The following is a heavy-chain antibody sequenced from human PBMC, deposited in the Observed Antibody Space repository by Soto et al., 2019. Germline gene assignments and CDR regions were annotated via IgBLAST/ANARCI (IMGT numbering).Heavy chain of an antibody. Sequence: GESLKISCKGSGYSFTIYWISWVLQMPWKGLEWMGRIDPSDSYTNYSPSFQGHVTISADKSISTAYLQWSSLKASDTAMYYCASDSSGYSVDYWGQGTLVTVSS. J-gene: IGHJ4*02. CDR1: GYSFTIYW. CDR2: IDPSDSYT. V-gene: IGHV5-10-1*01. D-gene: IGHD3-22*01. CDR3: ASDSSGYSVDY.